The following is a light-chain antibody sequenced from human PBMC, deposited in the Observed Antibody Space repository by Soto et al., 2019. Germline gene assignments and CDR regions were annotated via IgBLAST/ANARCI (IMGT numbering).Light chain of an antibody. CDR1: QSVNSY. V-gene: IGKV3-20*01. Sequence: EIAMTQSPATLSVSPGERATLSCRASQSVNSYLAWYKKKPGQAPRLLIYGASTRATGIPDRFSGSGSGTDFTLTIRRLEPEDFAVYYCQQYGSSLTFGGGTKVDIK. CDR3: QQYGSSLT. CDR2: GAS. J-gene: IGKJ4*01.